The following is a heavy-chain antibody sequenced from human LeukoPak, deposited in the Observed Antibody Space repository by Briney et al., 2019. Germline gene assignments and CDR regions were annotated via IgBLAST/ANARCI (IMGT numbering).Heavy chain of an antibody. CDR3: ARGPGIAAARNAFDI. V-gene: IGHV1-2*02. D-gene: IGHD6-13*01. CDR2: INPNSGGT. Sequence: ASVKVSCKASGYTFTGYYMHWVRQAPGQGLEWMGWINPNSGGTNYAQKFQGRVTMTRDTSISTAYMELSRLRSDDTAVYYCARGPGIAAARNAFDIWGQGTMVTVSS. J-gene: IGHJ3*02. CDR1: GYTFTGYY.